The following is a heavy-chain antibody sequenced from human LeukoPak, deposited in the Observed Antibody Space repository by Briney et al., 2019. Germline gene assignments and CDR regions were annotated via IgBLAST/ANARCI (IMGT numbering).Heavy chain of an antibody. CDR1: GFTFSRSA. V-gene: IGHV3-23*01. J-gene: IGHJ4*02. D-gene: IGHD3-22*01. CDR2: ISGSGGHT. CDR3: AKEGRLTVAAVVVENYFDF. Sequence: GGSLRLSCVGSGFTFSRSAMSWVRLDPGKGLEWVSGISGSGGHTYYTDSVKGRFTISRDNSKTTVSLQMNSPTTDDTAVYYCAKEGRLTVAAVVVENYFDFWGQGTPVIVSA.